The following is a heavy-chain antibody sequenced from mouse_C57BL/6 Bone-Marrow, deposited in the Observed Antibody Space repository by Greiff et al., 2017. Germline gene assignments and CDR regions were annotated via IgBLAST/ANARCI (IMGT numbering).Heavy chain of an antibody. CDR3: TPYDLFDY. D-gene: IGHD2-3*01. V-gene: IGHV14-4*01. CDR2: IDPENGDT. CDR1: GFNIKDDY. Sequence: EVQLQQSGAELVRPGASVKLSCTASGFNIKDDYMHWVKQRPEQGLEWIGWIDPENGDTEYASKFQGKATITADTSSNTAYLQLSSLTSEDTSVYDCTPYDLFDYWGQGTTLTVSS. J-gene: IGHJ2*01.